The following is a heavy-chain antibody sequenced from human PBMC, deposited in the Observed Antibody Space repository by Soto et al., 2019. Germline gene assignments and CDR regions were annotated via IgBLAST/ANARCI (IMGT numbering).Heavy chain of an antibody. Sequence: QEQLVQSGAEVKKPGASVTVSCKAFGYTFTSYYIHWVRQAPGQGLEWMGAITPNSGRTTNAQKFQGRVNMTRDTSTSTVFMELSSLRSDDTAIFYCTRVLYNFWSGYGMAIWGQGTTVTVSS. CDR3: TRVLYNFWSGYGMAI. V-gene: IGHV1-46*01. CDR1: GYTFTSYY. CDR2: ITPNSGRT. J-gene: IGHJ6*02. D-gene: IGHD3-3*01.